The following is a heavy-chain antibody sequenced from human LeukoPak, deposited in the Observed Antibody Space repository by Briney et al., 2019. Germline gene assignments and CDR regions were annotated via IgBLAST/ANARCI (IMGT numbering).Heavy chain of an antibody. CDR2: IYYSGST. CDR3: ARRFDS. CDR1: GGSISGYY. V-gene: IGHV4-59*08. J-gene: IGHJ4*02. Sequence: PSETLSLTCTVSGGSISGYYWTWIRQPPGKILEWIGYIYYSGSTSYNPSLKSRVTISVDTSKNQFSLKLSSVTAADTAVYYCARRFDSWGQGTLVTVSS.